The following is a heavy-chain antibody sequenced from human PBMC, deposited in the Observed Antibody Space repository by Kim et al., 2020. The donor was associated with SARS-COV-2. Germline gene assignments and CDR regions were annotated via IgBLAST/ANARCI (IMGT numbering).Heavy chain of an antibody. D-gene: IGHD6-19*01. Sequence: GWSLRLTCAPSGFTFSSYEINWVRQAPGKGLEWVSYISESGTSTYYADSVKGRFTISRDNAKNSLFLQMNSLRAEDTAVYYCARESVTGTDAFDIWGQGTLVTVSS. J-gene: IGHJ3*02. V-gene: IGHV3-48*03. CDR2: ISESGTST. CDR1: GFTFSSYE. CDR3: ARESVTGTDAFDI.